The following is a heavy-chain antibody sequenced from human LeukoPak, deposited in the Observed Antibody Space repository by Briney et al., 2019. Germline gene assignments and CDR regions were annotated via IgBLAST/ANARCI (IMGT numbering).Heavy chain of an antibody. J-gene: IGHJ4*02. V-gene: IGHV4-59*01. CDR2: IYYSGSP. CDR3: ARARDIGGNYLDY. D-gene: IGHD3-16*02. CDR1: GGSINSYY. Sequence: SETLSLTCTVSGGSINSYYWSWMRQPPGKGLEWIGDIYYSGSPNYNPSLRGRVTISVDTSKNQFSLKLSSVTTADTAVYYCARARDIGGNYLDYWGQGTLVTVSS.